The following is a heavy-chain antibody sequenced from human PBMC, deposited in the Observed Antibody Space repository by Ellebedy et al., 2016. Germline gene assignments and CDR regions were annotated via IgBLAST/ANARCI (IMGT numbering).Heavy chain of an antibody. V-gene: IGHV1-69*04. CDR3: AAGNDGGWFDP. D-gene: IGHD1-1*01. CDR1: GGTFSSYA. CDR2: IIPMLGIA. J-gene: IGHJ5*02. Sequence: ASVKVSCKASGGTFSSYAISWVRQAPGQGLEWMVRIIPMLGIANYAQKFQGRVTLTADKSTSTVYMDVSSLRSDDTAVYYCAAGNDGGWFDPWGQGTLVTVSS.